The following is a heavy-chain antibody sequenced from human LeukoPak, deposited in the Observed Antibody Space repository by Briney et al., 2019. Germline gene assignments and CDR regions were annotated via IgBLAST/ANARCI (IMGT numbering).Heavy chain of an antibody. D-gene: IGHD1-1*01. V-gene: IGHV3-23*01. J-gene: IGHJ3*02. CDR2: ISAGADVI. Sequence: GGSLRLSCEAAGFSFRDYPMGWVRRAPGKRLEWVSGISAGADVIFYADPVKGRFTISRDNSKNTLYLQMNSLRAEDSAEYYCAKSLLTTATGTGRAFDIWGQGTMVTVSA. CDR3: AKSLLTTATGTGRAFDI. CDR1: GFSFRDYP.